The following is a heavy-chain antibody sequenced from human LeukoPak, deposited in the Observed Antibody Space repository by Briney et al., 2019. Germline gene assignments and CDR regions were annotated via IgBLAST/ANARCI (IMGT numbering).Heavy chain of an antibody. CDR3: ARGGLGSWTFDS. D-gene: IGHD3-10*01. CDR1: GFIFSSYG. Sequence: GRSLRLSCAASGFIFSSYGMNWVRQAPGKGLEWVSYISSSGTTIYYADSVKGRFTISRDNAKYSLHLQMDSLRADDTAVYSCARGGLGSWTFDSWGQGTLVTVSS. V-gene: IGHV3-48*04. J-gene: IGHJ4*02. CDR2: ISSSGTTI.